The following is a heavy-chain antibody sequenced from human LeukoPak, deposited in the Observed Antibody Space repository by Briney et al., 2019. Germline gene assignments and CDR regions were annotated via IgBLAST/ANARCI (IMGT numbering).Heavy chain of an antibody. CDR3: ARDQRYRGFDY. J-gene: IGHJ4*02. CDR1: GGSISSGGYS. CDR2: IYHSGST. V-gene: IGHV4-30-2*01. D-gene: IGHD3-10*01. Sequence: KPSQTLSLTCAVAGGSISSGGYSWSWIRQPPGKGLEWIGYIYHSGSTYYNPSLKSRVTISVDRSKNQFSLKLSTVTAADTAVSYCARDQRYRGFDYWGQGTLVTVSS.